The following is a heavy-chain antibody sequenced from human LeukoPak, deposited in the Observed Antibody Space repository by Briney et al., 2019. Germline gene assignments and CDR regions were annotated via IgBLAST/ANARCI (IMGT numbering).Heavy chain of an antibody. J-gene: IGHJ4*02. CDR1: GFTFSSCG. CDR3: ATETIGRHYDY. V-gene: IGHV3-21*01. Sequence: GGSLRLSCAASGFTFSSCGFNWVRQAPGKGLEWVSSIGPTGTDRYYADSARGRFTISRDNAKNSMYLQMDSLRDEDTAVYYCATETIGRHYDYWGQGTLLTVSS. D-gene: IGHD1-14*01. CDR2: IGPTGTDR.